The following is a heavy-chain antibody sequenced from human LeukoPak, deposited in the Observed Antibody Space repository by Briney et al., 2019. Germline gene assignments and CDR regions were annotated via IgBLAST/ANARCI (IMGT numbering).Heavy chain of an antibody. V-gene: IGHV1-2*02. CDR3: ARADRLDGGSYLIGP. Sequence: ASVRVSCKASGYTFTGYYMHWVRQAPGQGLEWMGWINPNSGGTNYAQKFQGRVTMTRDTSISTAYMELSRLRSDDTAVYYCARADRLDGGSYLIGPWGQGTLVAVSS. CDR1: GYTFTGYY. J-gene: IGHJ5*02. D-gene: IGHD2-21*01. CDR2: INPNSGGT.